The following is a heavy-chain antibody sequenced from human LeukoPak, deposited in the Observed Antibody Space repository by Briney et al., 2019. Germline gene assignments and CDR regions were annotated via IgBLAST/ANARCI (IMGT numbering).Heavy chain of an antibody. Sequence: GGSLRLSCATSGFTFSSYGMSWVRQAPGKGLEWVSSISGGSSYIYYADSVKDRFAISRDNAENSLYLQMNSLRAEDTAVYYCAKGQWLHHHYYYYGMDVWGQGTTVTVSS. CDR1: GFTFSSYG. V-gene: IGHV3-21*01. D-gene: IGHD5-12*01. CDR3: AKGQWLHHHYYYYGMDV. CDR2: ISGGSSYI. J-gene: IGHJ6*02.